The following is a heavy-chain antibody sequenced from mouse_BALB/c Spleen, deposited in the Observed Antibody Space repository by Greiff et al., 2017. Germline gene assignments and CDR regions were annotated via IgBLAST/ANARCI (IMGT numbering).Heavy chain of an antibody. Sequence: EVQRVESGGGLVQPGGSRKLSCAASGFTFSSFGMHWVRQAPEKGLEWVAYISSGSSTIYYAYTVKGRFTISRDNPKNTLFLQMTSLRSEDTAMYYCASELGLYAMDYWGQGTSVTVSS. D-gene: IGHD4-1*01. CDR2: ISSGSSTI. V-gene: IGHV5-17*02. CDR1: GFTFSSFG. CDR3: ASELGLYAMDY. J-gene: IGHJ4*01.